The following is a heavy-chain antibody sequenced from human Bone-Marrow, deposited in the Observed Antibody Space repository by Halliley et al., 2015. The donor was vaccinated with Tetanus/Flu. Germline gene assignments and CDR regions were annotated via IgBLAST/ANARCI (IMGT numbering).Heavy chain of an antibody. V-gene: IGHV3-30*02. CDR2: NK. D-gene: IGHD2-2*01. Sequence: NKYYADPVTGRFTVSRDNSKNTLYLQMNSLRPEDTAVYYCAKDRRLSRSCSTTSCPGGGFDSWGQGTLVTVSS. J-gene: IGHJ4*02. CDR3: AKDRRLSRSCSTTSCPGGGFDS.